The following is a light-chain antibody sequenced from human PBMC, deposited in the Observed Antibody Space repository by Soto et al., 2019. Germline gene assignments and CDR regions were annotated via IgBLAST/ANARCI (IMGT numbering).Light chain of an antibody. V-gene: IGKV3-15*01. CDR3: QHYNDWPLT. CDR1: QNIWNK. CDR2: DVS. Sequence: EIVMTQSPATLSVSPGERVTLSCRASQNIWNKLAWYQQRPGQTPRLLMYDVSSRASGIPARFTGSGSQTEFTLTINSLQSEGFAVYYCQHYNDWPLTFGGGTKVDIK. J-gene: IGKJ4*01.